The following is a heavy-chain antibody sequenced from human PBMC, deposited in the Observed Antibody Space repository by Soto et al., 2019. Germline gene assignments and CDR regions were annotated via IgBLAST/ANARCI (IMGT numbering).Heavy chain of an antibody. CDR2: INSDGSST. CDR3: ARGRGTSYDFWSGYYAYYYYYGMDV. J-gene: IGHJ6*02. Sequence: PGGSLRLSCAASGFTFSSYWMHWVRQAPGKGLVWVSRINSDGSSTSYADSVKGRFTISRDNAKNTLYLQMNSLRAEDTAVYYCARGRGTSYDFWSGYYAYYYYYGMDVWGQGTTVTVSS. V-gene: IGHV3-74*01. D-gene: IGHD3-3*01. CDR1: GFTFSSYW.